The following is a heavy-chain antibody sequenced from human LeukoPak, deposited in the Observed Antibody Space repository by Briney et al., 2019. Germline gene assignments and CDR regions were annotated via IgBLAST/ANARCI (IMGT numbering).Heavy chain of an antibody. CDR1: GFTFSSYE. CDR2: ISSSGSTI. D-gene: IGHD6-13*01. CDR3: AKDRVAASGAGAFDI. Sequence: GGSLRLSCAASGFTFSSYEMNWVRQAPGKGLEWVSYISSSGSTIYYADSVKGRFTISRDNSKNTLYLQVNSLRAEDTAIYYCAKDRVAASGAGAFDIWGQGTMVTVSS. V-gene: IGHV3-48*03. J-gene: IGHJ3*02.